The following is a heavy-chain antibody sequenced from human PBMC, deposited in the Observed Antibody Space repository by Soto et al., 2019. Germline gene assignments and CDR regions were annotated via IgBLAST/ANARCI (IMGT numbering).Heavy chain of an antibody. J-gene: IGHJ4*02. CDR3: ASIRGYSGYDPMTEFDY. CDR2: ISYDGSNK. Sequence: VQLVESGGGVVQPGRSLRLSCAASGFTFSSYAMHWVRQAPGKGLEWVAVISYDGSNKYYADSVKGRFTISRDNSKNTLYLQMNSLRAEDTAVYYCASIRGYSGYDPMTEFDYWGQGTLVTVSS. D-gene: IGHD5-12*01. CDR1: GFTFSSYA. V-gene: IGHV3-30-3*01.